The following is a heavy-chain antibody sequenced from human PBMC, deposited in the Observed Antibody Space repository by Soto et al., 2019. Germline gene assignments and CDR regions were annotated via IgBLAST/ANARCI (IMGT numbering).Heavy chain of an antibody. D-gene: IGHD6-13*01. CDR3: ARDRIRAAAGYFDS. J-gene: IGHJ4*02. CDR2: ISYDGSNK. Sequence: QVQLVESGGGVVQPGRSLRLSCAASGFTFSSYAMHWVRQAPGKGLEWVAVISYDGSNKYYADSVKGRFTISRDNSKNTLYMQMNSLRAEDTAVYYCARDRIRAAAGYFDSGGQGPLVTVSS. V-gene: IGHV3-30-3*01. CDR1: GFTFSSYA.